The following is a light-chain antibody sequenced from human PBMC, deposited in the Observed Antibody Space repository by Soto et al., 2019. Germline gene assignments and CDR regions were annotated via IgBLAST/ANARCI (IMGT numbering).Light chain of an antibody. V-gene: IGLV7-43*01. J-gene: IGLJ1*01. CDR3: LLSYGGTDV. CDR2: STN. CDR1: TGAVTRGYY. Sequence: QAVVTQEPSLTVSPGGTVTLTCASSTGAVTRGYYPNWFQQKPGQAPRALIYSTNSKHSWTPARFSGSLLGGKAALTLSGVQPEDEAEYYCLLSYGGTDVFGTGTKVTVL.